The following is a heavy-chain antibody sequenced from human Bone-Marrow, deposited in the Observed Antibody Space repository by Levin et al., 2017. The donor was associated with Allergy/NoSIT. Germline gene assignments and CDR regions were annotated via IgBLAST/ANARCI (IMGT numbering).Heavy chain of an antibody. V-gene: IGHV4-30-4*01. D-gene: IGHD1-14*01. J-gene: IGHJ4*02. CDR2: IYNSGSA. Sequence: SETLSLTCTVSGGSIRSGDYYWTWIRQPPGKGLEWIGYIYNSGSAYYNASLKSRLTISLDTAKNQFSLNLSSVTGADTAVYYGAEATTWAPQIDDWGRGTLVTVSS. CDR1: GGSIRSGDYY. CDR3: AEATTWAPQIDD.